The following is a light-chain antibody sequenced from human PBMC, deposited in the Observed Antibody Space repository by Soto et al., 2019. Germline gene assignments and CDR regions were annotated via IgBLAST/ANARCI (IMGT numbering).Light chain of an antibody. CDR3: CSYAGSSTYVV. CDR1: SSDVGSYNL. CDR2: EGS. Sequence: QSALTQPASVSGSPGQSITISCTGTSSDVGSYNLVSWYQQHPGKAPKLMIYEGSKRPSGVSNRFSGSKSGNTASLTISGLQAEDEADYYCCSYAGSSTYVVFGVGTKLIVL. V-gene: IGLV2-23*01. J-gene: IGLJ2*01.